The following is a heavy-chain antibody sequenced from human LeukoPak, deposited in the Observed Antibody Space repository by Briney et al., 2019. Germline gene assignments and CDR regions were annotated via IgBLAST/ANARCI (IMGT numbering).Heavy chain of an antibody. Sequence: PGGSLRLSCAASGFTFSTYALSWVRQAPGKGLEWVSAISGSGGSTYYADSVKGRFTISRDNSKNTLYLQMNSLRAEDTAVYYCAKRAGDYGDYPPEDYWGQGTLVTVSS. CDR3: AKRAGDYGDYPPEDY. D-gene: IGHD4-17*01. CDR2: ISGSGGST. V-gene: IGHV3-23*01. CDR1: GFTFSTYA. J-gene: IGHJ4*02.